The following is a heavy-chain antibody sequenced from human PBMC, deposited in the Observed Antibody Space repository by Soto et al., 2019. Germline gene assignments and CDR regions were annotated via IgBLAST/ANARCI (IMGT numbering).Heavy chain of an antibody. J-gene: IGHJ4*02. D-gene: IGHD3-3*01. CDR3: ARLTSVFGVVIMAYFDY. V-gene: IGHV4-59*08. CDR1: GGSISSYY. Sequence: SETLSLTCTVSGGSISSYYWSWIRQPPGKGLEWIGYIYYSGSTNYNPSLKSRVTISVDTSKNQFSLKLSSVTAADTAVYYCARLTSVFGVVIMAYFDYWGQGTLVTVSS. CDR2: IYYSGST.